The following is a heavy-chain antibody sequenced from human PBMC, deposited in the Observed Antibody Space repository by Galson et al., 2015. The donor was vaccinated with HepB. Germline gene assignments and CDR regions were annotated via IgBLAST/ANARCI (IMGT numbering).Heavy chain of an antibody. J-gene: IGHJ5*02. Sequence: QSGAEVKQPGESLGISCKGSEYNFASYWISWVRQMPGKGLEWMAMIDPKNSYTHYSPSFQGHVTLSVDKSITTAYLQLSSLKASDTAIYYCARHGDFLNWFDPWGQGTLVTVSS. V-gene: IGHV5-10-1*01. D-gene: IGHD3-10*01. CDR3: ARHGDFLNWFDP. CDR1: EYNFASYW. CDR2: IDPKNSYT.